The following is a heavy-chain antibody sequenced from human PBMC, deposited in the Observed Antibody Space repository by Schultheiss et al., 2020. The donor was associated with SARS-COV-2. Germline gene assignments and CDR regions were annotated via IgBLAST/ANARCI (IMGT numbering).Heavy chain of an antibody. V-gene: IGHV3-30*02. J-gene: IGHJ6*02. Sequence: GGSLRLSCAASGFTFSSYGMHWVRQAPGKGLEWVAVIWYDGSNKYYADSVKGRFTISRDNSKNTLYLQMNSLRAEDTAVYYCAKAQYCSGGSCYSTYGMDVWGQGTTVTVSS. D-gene: IGHD2-15*01. CDR2: IWYDGSNK. CDR3: AKAQYCSGGSCYSTYGMDV. CDR1: GFTFSSYG.